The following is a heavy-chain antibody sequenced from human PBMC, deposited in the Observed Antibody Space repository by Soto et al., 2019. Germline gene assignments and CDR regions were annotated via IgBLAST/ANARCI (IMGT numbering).Heavy chain of an antibody. CDR1: GFTFSSYA. CDR2: ISGSGGST. CDR3: AKDLKQWLVPGFDY. J-gene: IGHJ4*02. D-gene: IGHD6-19*01. V-gene: IGHV3-23*01. Sequence: EVQLLESGGGLVQPGGSLRLSCAASGFTFSSYAMSWVRQAPGKGLERVSGISGSGGSTYYADSVKDRFTISRDHSKNTLYLQMNSLRAEETSVYYCAKDLKQWLVPGFDYWGQGTLVTVSS.